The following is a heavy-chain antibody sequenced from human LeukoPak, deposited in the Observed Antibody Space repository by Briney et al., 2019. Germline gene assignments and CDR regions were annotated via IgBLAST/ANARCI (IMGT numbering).Heavy chain of an antibody. D-gene: IGHD6-13*01. CDR2: ISGSGGST. J-gene: IGHJ6*02. V-gene: IGHV3-23*01. CDR1: GFTFSSYA. CDR3: ANVGAAAGRNYYYYGMDV. Sequence: AGGSLRLSCAASGFTFSSYAMSWVRQAPGKGLEWVSAISGSGGSTYYADSVKGRFTISRDNSKNTLYLQMNSLRAEDTAVYYCANVGAAAGRNYYYYGMDVWGQGTTVTVSS.